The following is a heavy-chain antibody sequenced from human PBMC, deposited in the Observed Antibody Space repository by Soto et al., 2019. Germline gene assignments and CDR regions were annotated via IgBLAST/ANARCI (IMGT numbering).Heavy chain of an antibody. J-gene: IGHJ3*02. D-gene: IGHD3-9*01. V-gene: IGHV4-34*01. CDR1: GGSFSDYY. CDR2: INRSGST. Sequence: QVQLQQWGAGLLKPSETLSLTCAVYGGSFSDYYWNCIRQPPGGGLEWIAEINRSGSTRYNPSLKSRVTISLDTAKIQFSLNLSSVTAADTALYYCARGWLSADAFDIWGQGTLVTVSS. CDR3: ARGWLSADAFDI.